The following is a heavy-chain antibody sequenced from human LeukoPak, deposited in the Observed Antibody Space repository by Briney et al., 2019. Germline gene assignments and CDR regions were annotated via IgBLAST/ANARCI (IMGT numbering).Heavy chain of an antibody. D-gene: IGHD7-27*01. J-gene: IGHJ4*02. CDR2: IYYSGST. V-gene: IGHV4-59*01. CDR1: GGSISSYY. CDR3: ARTNWDPGYFDY. Sequence: PSETLSLTCTVSGGSISSYYWSWIRQPPGKGLEWIGYIYYSGSTNYNPSLKSRVTISVDTSKNQFSLKLSSVTAADTAVYYCARTNWDPGYFDYWGQETLVTVSS.